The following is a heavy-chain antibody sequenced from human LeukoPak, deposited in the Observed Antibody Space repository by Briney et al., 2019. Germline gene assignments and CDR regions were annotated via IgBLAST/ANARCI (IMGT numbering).Heavy chain of an antibody. CDR1: GYTFTSYA. V-gene: IGHV1-3*03. CDR3: ARASPRGDFWSGLFPGNDAFDI. Sequence: ASVKVSCKASGYTFTSYAMHWVRQAPGQRLEWMGWINAGNGNTKYSQEFQGRVTITRDTSASTAYMELSSLRSEDMAVYYCARASPRGDFWSGLFPGNDAFDIWGQGTMVTVSS. D-gene: IGHD3-3*01. CDR2: INAGNGNT. J-gene: IGHJ3*02.